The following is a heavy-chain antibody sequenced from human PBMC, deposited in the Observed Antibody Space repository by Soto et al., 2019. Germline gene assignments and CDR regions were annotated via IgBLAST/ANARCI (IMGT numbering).Heavy chain of an antibody. Sequence: QVQLVQSGAEVKKPGASVKVSCKASGYTFTSYGINWVRQAPGQGLEWMGWINAYNGNTNYAQKLQGRVTMTTDTAASTAYMELRSLRSDDTAVYYCARALPPMGRGATNWFDPWGQGTLVTVFS. J-gene: IGHJ5*02. D-gene: IGHD3-10*01. CDR3: ARALPPMGRGATNWFDP. CDR2: INAYNGNT. CDR1: GYTFTSYG. V-gene: IGHV1-18*01.